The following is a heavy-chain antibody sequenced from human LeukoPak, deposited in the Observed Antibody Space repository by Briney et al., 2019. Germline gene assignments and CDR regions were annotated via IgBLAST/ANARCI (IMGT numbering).Heavy chain of an antibody. J-gene: IGHJ4*02. CDR1: GFTFSSYE. CDR3: ARAGEVLRYFGWGVQGYYFDY. V-gene: IGHV3-48*03. Sequence: GGSLRLSCAASGFTFSSYEMNWVRQAPGKGLEWVSYISSSGSTIYYADSVKVRFTISRDNSKNSLYLQKNSLRAEDTAVYYCARAGEVLRYFGWGVQGYYFDYGGEGTLVTVS. CDR2: ISSSGSTI. D-gene: IGHD3-9*01.